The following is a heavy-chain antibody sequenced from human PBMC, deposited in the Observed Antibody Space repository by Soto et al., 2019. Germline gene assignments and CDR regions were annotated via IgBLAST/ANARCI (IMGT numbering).Heavy chain of an antibody. CDR3: AGDSDSGCSAFDL. D-gene: IGHD1-26*01. CDR1: GFAFSSYA. V-gene: IGHV3-30-3*01. J-gene: IGHJ2*01. CDR2: ISYDGSNK. Sequence: QVQLVESGGGVVQPGRSLRLSCAASGFAFSSYAMHWVRQAPGKGLEWVAVISYDGSNKYYADSVKGRFTISRDNSKNTLYLQMNSLRAEYTAVYYCAGDSDSGCSAFDLWGRGTLVTVSS.